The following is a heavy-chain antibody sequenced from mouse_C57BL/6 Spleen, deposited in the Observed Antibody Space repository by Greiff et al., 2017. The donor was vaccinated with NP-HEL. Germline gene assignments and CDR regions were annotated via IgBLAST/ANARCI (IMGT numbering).Heavy chain of an antibody. CDR2: ISYDGSN. Sequence: EVQLVESGPGLVKPSQSLSLTCSVTGYSITSGYYWNWIRQFPGNKLEWMGYISYDGSNNYNPSLKNRISITRDTSKNQFFLKLNSVTTEDTATYYCARPIYYDYDEAWFAYWGQGTLVTVSA. CDR3: ARPIYYDYDEAWFAY. V-gene: IGHV3-6*01. D-gene: IGHD2-4*01. J-gene: IGHJ3*01. CDR1: GYSITSGYY.